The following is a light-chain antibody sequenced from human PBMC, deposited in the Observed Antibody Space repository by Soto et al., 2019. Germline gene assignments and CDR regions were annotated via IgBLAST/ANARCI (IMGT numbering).Light chain of an antibody. Sequence: EMVLTQSPGTLSLSPGERATLSCRASQSVSTTYLAWYQQKPGQAPRLLIYGASSRATGIPDRFSGSGSGTDLTLTISRLEREDFGVYYCQQYGSSRWTFGQGTKVEIK. CDR1: QSVSTTY. V-gene: IGKV3-20*01. J-gene: IGKJ1*01. CDR3: QQYGSSRWT. CDR2: GAS.